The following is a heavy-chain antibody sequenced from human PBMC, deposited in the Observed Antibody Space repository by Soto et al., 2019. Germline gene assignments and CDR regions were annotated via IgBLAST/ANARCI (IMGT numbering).Heavy chain of an antibody. D-gene: IGHD3-22*01. J-gene: IGHJ4*02. V-gene: IGHV4-59*01. CDR3: ARGIHYYDSSGYYF. CDR2: IYYSGST. CDR1: GGSISSYY. Sequence: SETLSLTCTVSGGSISSYYWSWIRQPPGKGLEWIGYIYYSGSTNYNPSLKSRVTISVDTSKNQFSLKLSSVTAADTAVYYCARGIHYYDSSGYYFWGQGTLATVSS.